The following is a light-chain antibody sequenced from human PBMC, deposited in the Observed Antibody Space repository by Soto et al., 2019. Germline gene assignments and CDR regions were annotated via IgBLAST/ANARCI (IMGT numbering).Light chain of an antibody. J-gene: IGKJ5*01. Sequence: EIVMTQSPATLSVSPGERATLSCRASQSVSSSLAWYQQKPGQAPRLLIYGASTRATTIPARFSGSASGTQFSLTIRSLQSEDFAVYFCQQYDTWPPITFGQGTLLQIK. CDR3: QQYDTWPPIT. V-gene: IGKV3-15*01. CDR1: QSVSSS. CDR2: GAS.